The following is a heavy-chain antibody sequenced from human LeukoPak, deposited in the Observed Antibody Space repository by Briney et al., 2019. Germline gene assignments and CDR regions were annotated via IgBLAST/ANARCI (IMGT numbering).Heavy chain of an antibody. CDR2: INPNSGGT. CDR1: GYTFTGYY. Sequence: GASVKVSCKASGYTFTGYYMHWVRQAPGQGLEWMGRINPNSGGTNYAQKFQGRVTMTRDTSISTAYMELSRLRSDDTAVYYCARRSDYYYYGMDVWGQGTTVTVSS. V-gene: IGHV1-2*06. J-gene: IGHJ6*02. CDR3: ARRSDYYYYGMDV. D-gene: IGHD3-3*01.